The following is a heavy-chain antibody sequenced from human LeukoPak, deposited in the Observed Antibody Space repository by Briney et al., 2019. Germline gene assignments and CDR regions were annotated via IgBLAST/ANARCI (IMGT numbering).Heavy chain of an antibody. CDR3: ARVGSSGSYNEDY. J-gene: IGHJ4*02. V-gene: IGHV3-66*01. D-gene: IGHD1-26*01. CDR2: IYSGGST. CDR1: GFILTDYW. Sequence: GGSLRLSCAASGFILTDYWMNWVRQAPGKGLEWVSVIYSGGSTYYADSVKGRFTISRDNSKNTLYLQMNSLRAEDTAVYYCARVGSSGSYNEDYWGQGTLVTVSS.